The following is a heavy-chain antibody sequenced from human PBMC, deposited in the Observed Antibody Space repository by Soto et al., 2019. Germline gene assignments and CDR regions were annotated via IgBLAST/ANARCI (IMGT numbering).Heavy chain of an antibody. Sequence: QPGGSLRLSCAASGFTFSSYAMSWVRQAPGKGLEWVSAISGSGGSTYYADSVKGRFTISRDNSKNTLYLQMNSLRAEDTAVYYCAAPPFHDYGDYGGGEIYYYYGMDVWGQGTTVTVSS. J-gene: IGHJ6*02. CDR3: AAPPFHDYGDYGGGEIYYYYGMDV. CDR2: ISGSGGST. V-gene: IGHV3-23*01. D-gene: IGHD4-17*01. CDR1: GFTFSSYA.